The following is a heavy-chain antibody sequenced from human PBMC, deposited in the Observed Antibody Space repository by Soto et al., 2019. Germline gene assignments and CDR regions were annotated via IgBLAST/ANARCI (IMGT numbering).Heavy chain of an antibody. D-gene: IGHD1-26*01. CDR3: ARDLVRKVGAPPYYYYGMDV. CDR2: ISYDGSNK. Sequence: PGGSLRLSCAASGFTFSSYAMHWVRQAPGKGLEWVAVISYDGSNKYYADSVKGRFTISRDNSKNTLYLQMNSLRAEDTAVYYCARDLVRKVGAPPYYYYGMDVWGQGTTVTVSS. CDR1: GFTFSSYA. J-gene: IGHJ6*02. V-gene: IGHV3-30-3*01.